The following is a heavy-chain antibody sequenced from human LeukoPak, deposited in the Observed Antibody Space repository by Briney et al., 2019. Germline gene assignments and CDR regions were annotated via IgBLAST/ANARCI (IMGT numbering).Heavy chain of an antibody. V-gene: IGHV1-46*01. D-gene: IGHD3-10*01. Sequence: ASVKVSSTASGYTFTSYYMHWVRQAPGQGLEWMGIINPSGGSTSYAQKFQGRVTMTRDTSTSTVYMELSSLRSEDTAVYYCAAAFGGDAFDIWGQGTMVTVSS. J-gene: IGHJ3*02. CDR1: GYTFTSYY. CDR2: INPSGGST. CDR3: AAAFGGDAFDI.